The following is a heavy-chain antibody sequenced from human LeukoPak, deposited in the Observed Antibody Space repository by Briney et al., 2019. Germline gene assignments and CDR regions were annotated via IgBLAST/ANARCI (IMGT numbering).Heavy chain of an antibody. CDR2: IYHSGST. J-gene: IGHJ6*02. CDR1: NYSISSPYY. V-gene: IGHV4-38-2*02. Sequence: SETLSLTCTVSNYSISSPYYWAWIRPPPGKGLEWIGTIYHSGSTYYNPSLKSRVTISVDTSKNQFSLKLSSVTAADTAVFYCARVTVTRWGMDVWGQGTTVTVSS. D-gene: IGHD4-17*01. CDR3: ARVTVTRWGMDV.